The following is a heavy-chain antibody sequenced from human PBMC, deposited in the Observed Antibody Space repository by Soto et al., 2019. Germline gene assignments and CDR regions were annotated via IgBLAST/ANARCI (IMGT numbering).Heavy chain of an antibody. CDR2: VSSGSSTI. J-gene: IGHJ4*02. Sequence: EVLLVESGGTSVQPGGSLRLSCAASGFTFSSYSMNWVRQAPGQGLEWVSYVSSGSSTIDYADSVKGRFTISRDNARNSLYLQMNGLRDGDTAVYYCARGNCGGDCYSSPLDYWGQGALVIVSS. D-gene: IGHD2-21*02. V-gene: IGHV3-48*02. CDR3: ARGNCGGDCYSSPLDY. CDR1: GFTFSSYS.